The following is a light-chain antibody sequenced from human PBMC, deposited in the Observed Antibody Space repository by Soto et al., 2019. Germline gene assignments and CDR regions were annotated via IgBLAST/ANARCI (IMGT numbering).Light chain of an antibody. CDR2: DVT. Sequence: QSVLTQPRSVSGSPGQSVTISCTGTSSDVGGYNYVSWYQQHPGKAPKLMIYDVTKRPSGVPDRFSGSKSGNTASLTISGLQAEDEADYDCCSYAGGFTFGVFGGGTKLTVL. J-gene: IGLJ3*02. CDR1: SSDVGGYNY. V-gene: IGLV2-11*01. CDR3: CSYAGGFTFGV.